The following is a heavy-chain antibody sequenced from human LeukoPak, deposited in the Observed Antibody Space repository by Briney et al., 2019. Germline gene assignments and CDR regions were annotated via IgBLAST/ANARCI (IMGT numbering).Heavy chain of an antibody. CDR3: AKCQTSGCYFDY. J-gene: IGHJ4*02. V-gene: IGHV3-23*01. D-gene: IGHD6-19*01. CDR1: GFTFSSHG. CDR2: LNDRGYNT. Sequence: GGSLRLSCAVSGFTFSSHGMSWVRQAPGRGLEWVSSLNDRGYNTYYADSVRGRFTISRDNPRNTLYLQMNSLRAEDTAVYFCAKCQTSGCYFDYWGQGTLVTVSS.